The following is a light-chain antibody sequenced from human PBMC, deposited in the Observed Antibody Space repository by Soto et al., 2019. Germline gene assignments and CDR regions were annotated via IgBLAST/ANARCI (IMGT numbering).Light chain of an antibody. CDR3: QQYGSSPLT. J-gene: IGKJ3*01. Sequence: EIVLTQSPGTLSLSPGGRATLSCRASQSVSSSYLAWYQQKPGQAPRLLIYDASSRATGIPDRFSGSGSGTDFTLTISRLEPEDFAVYYCQQYGSSPLTFGPGTKVDIK. V-gene: IGKV3-20*01. CDR2: DAS. CDR1: QSVSSSY.